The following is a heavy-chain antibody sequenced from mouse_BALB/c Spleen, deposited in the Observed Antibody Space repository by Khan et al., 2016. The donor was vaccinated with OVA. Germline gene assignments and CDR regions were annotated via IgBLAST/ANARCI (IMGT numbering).Heavy chain of an antibody. J-gene: IGHJ1*01. D-gene: IGHD2-13*01. Sequence: VQLQQSGVELVRPGSSVKISCKASGYTFTNYWLGWVKQRPGHGLEWIGDIYPGIFYINYNEKFKGKATLTEDTSSSPAYLQLPSLTSEDSAVYLGTKWTTWDFDAWGAGTTVTVSS. CDR3: TKWTTWDFDA. V-gene: IGHV1-63*02. CDR2: IYPGIFYI. CDR1: GYTFTNYW.